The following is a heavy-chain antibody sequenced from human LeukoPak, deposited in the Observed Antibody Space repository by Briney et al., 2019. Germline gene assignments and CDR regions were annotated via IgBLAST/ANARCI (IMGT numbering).Heavy chain of an antibody. CDR3: ARDSNPPSHSGLGTYSAF. D-gene: IGHD3-10*01. Sequence: ASVKVSCKASGYTFTDYYIHWVRQAPGQGLEWMGWIYPNTGGTNYAQQFQGRVTMTRDTSIRTAYMELSRLRSDDTAVYYCARDSNPPSHSGLGTYSAFWGQGTLVTVSS. J-gene: IGHJ4*02. V-gene: IGHV1-2*02. CDR1: GYTFTDYY. CDR2: IYPNTGGT.